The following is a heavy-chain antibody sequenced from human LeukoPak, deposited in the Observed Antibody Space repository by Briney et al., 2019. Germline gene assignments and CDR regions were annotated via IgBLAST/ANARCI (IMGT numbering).Heavy chain of an antibody. Sequence: GGSLRLSRAASGFTFSSYAMSWVRQAPGKGLEWVSAISGSGGSTYYADSVKGRFTISRDNSKNTLYLQMNSLRAEDTAVYYCAKDGTTVTTFYYYYYYMDVWGKGTTVTVSS. J-gene: IGHJ6*03. CDR2: ISGSGGST. V-gene: IGHV3-23*01. CDR1: GFTFSSYA. D-gene: IGHD4-17*01. CDR3: AKDGTTVTTFYYYYYYMDV.